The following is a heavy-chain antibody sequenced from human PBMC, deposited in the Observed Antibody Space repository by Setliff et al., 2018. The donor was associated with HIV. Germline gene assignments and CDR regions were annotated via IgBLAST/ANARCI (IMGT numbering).Heavy chain of an antibody. Sequence: PSETLSLTCSVFGGSMNSHYWSWIRQPPGKGLEWIGLIYYTGIPTYNTSLKSRVTMSVDRSKNQFSLRPTSVTAADTAMYYCARVARVHPFDPWGQGTLVTVSS. CDR1: GGSMNSHY. CDR3: ARVARVHPFDP. V-gene: IGHV4-59*11. J-gene: IGHJ5*02. CDR2: IYYTGIP.